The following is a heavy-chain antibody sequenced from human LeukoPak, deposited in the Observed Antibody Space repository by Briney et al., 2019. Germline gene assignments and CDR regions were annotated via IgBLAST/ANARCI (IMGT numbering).Heavy chain of an antibody. D-gene: IGHD3-22*01. J-gene: IGHJ4*02. CDR2: IYPGDSQT. CDR1: GYRFTDYW. Sequence: GESLKISCKASGYRFTDYWIAWMRQIPGKGLDWMGIIYPGDSQTFFSPSFQGQVTMSADKSITTAYLHWTSLKASDTAMYYCATSTERIGYSQSLNYWGLGTRVTVSS. CDR3: ATSTERIGYSQSLNY. V-gene: IGHV5-51*01.